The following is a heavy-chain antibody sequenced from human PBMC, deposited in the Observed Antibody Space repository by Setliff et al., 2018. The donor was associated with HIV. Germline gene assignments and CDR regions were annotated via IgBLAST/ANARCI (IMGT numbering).Heavy chain of an antibody. CDR2: VNSDGSSK. V-gene: IGHV3-74*01. Sequence: GGSLRLSCAGSGFTFNNYGMHWVRQAPGKGLVWVSRVNSDGSSKTYADSVKDRFTISRDNAKNTLYLQMNSLRAEDTGVYYCHSGYDTEEQSYFDYWGQGTLVTVSS. CDR3: HSGYDTEEQSYFDY. D-gene: IGHD5-12*01. J-gene: IGHJ4*02. CDR1: GFTFNNYG.